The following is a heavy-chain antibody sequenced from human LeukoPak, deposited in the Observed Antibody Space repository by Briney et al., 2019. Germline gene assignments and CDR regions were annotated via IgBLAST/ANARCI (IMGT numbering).Heavy chain of an antibody. CDR2: VNQGATQK. D-gene: IGHD5-18*01. CDR3: ARDLSGVTGYTYGRGIDY. J-gene: IGHJ4*02. V-gene: IGHV3-7*01. Sequence: GGSLRLSCAASRFDFSTQWMSWVRQAPGKGLEWVAIVNQGATQKYYVDSVKGRFTISRDNAENSLYLQMNSLRADDTAVYYCARDLSGVTGYTYGRGIDYWGQGTLVTVSS. CDR1: RFDFSTQW.